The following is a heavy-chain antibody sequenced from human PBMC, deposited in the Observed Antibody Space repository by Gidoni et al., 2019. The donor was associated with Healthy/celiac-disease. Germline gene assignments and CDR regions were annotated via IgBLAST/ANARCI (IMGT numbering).Heavy chain of an antibody. Sequence: EVQLVESGGGLVQPGGSLRLSCAASGFTCSSYWMSWVRQAPGKGLEWVAKIKQDGSEKYYVDSVKGRFTISRDNAKNSLYLQMNSLRAEDTAVYYCARDGATYYYDSSGQFDYWGQGTLVTVSS. CDR3: ARDGATYYYDSSGQFDY. D-gene: IGHD3-22*01. CDR2: IKQDGSEK. V-gene: IGHV3-7*03. CDR1: GFTCSSYW. J-gene: IGHJ4*02.